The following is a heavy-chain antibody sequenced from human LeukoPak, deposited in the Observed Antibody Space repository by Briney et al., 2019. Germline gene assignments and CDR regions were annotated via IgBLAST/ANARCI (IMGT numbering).Heavy chain of an antibody. CDR3: AKDSELAPAIRERDNRLDS. CDR1: GFNFSAFA. D-gene: IGHD1-7*01. Sequence: GGSLRLSCAASGFNFSAFAMHWVRQARGKGLEWVSGIMTSGSNRDYADCAKGRFTISRDNSKNLVYLQMNSITVEDTTVYFCAKDSELAPAIRERDNRLDSWGQGALVTVSS. CDR2: IMTSGSNR. V-gene: IGHV3-23*01. J-gene: IGHJ5*01.